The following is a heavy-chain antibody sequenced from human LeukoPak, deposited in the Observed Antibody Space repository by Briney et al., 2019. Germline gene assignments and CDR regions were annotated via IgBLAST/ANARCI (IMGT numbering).Heavy chain of an antibody. J-gene: IGHJ4*02. CDR1: GFTFSSYA. CDR3: ARDQSLHSSVTTPFDY. D-gene: IGHD4-11*01. Sequence: PGRSLRLSCAASGFTFSSYAMHWVRQAPGKGLEWVAVISYDGSNKYYADSVKGRFTISRDNSKNSLYPQMNSLRAEDTAVYYCARDQSLHSSVTTPFDYWGQGTLVTVSS. CDR2: ISYDGSNK. V-gene: IGHV3-30-3*01.